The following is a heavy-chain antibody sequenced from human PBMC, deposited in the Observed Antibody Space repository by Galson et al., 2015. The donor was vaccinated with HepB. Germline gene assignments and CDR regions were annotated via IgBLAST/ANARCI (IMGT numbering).Heavy chain of an antibody. CDR3: VSTNWGAPYY. D-gene: IGHD7-27*01. CDR1: GFTFSHSW. CDR2: INPDGSST. Sequence: SLRLSCAASGFTFSHSWMHWVRQSPGKGLVWVSRINPDGSSTSYADSVKGRFTISRDNARNTLHLQLNNPTDEDTALYFCVSTNWGAPYYWGQGTLVTVSS. V-gene: IGHV3-74*01. J-gene: IGHJ4*02.